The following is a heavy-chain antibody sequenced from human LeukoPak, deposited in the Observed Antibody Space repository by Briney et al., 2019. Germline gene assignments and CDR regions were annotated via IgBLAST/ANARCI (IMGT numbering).Heavy chain of an antibody. V-gene: IGHV3-30-3*02. CDR2: VAHDEKTI. D-gene: IGHD2-15*01. CDR3: AKNGDRGAYCTGGTCYPYFYYYMDV. J-gene: IGHJ6*03. Sequence: GSLRLSCVASGFTFTGHSMHWVRQAPGKGLEWVAVVAHDEKTIFYANSLKGRFTVSRDNSKNTVYLQMNSLRAEDTAIYYCAKNGDRGAYCTGGTCYPYFYYYMDVWGKGTTVTI. CDR1: GFTFTGHS.